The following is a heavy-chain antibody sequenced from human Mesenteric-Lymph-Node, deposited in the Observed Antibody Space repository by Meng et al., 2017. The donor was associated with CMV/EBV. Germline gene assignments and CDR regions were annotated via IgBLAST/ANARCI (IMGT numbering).Heavy chain of an antibody. CDR1: GFTFSSYG. V-gene: IGHV3-30*02. CDR2: IRFDGNIK. D-gene: IGHD1-26*01. CDR3: AKDHWANGWELLGS. J-gene: IGHJ4*02. Sequence: GGSLRLSCAASGFTFSSYGMHWVRQAPGKGLEWVAIIRFDGNIKYYPDSVKGRFTISRDNSRNTLYLQMDSLRSEDTAVYYCAKDHWANGWELLGSRGQGTLVTVSS.